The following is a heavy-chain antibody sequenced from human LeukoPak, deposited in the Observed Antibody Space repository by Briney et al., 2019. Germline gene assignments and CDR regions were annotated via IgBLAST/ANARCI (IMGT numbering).Heavy chain of an antibody. CDR1: GSTVSSNY. J-gene: IGHJ4*02. CDR3: ARAPVGATIYFYDY. Sequence: SGGSLRLSCAASGSTVSSNYMSWVRQAPGEGLEWVSVIYSGGSTYYADSVKGRFTISRDNSKNTLYLQMNSLRGEDTAVYYCARAPVGATIYFYDYWGQGTLVTVSS. CDR2: IYSGGST. V-gene: IGHV3-66*02. D-gene: IGHD5-12*01.